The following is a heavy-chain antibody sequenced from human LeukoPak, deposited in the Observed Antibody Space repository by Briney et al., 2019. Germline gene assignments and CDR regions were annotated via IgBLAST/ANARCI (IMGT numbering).Heavy chain of an antibody. V-gene: IGHV4-34*01. Sequence: PSETLSLTCAVYGGSFSGYYWSWIRQPPGKGLEWIGEINHSGSTNYNPSLKSRVTISLDTSKNHFSLKLSSVTAADTAVYYCARVGCSSTSCYYDRWGQGTLVTVSS. CDR1: GGSFSGYY. CDR3: ARVGCSSTSCYYDR. D-gene: IGHD2-2*01. J-gene: IGHJ5*02. CDR2: INHSGST.